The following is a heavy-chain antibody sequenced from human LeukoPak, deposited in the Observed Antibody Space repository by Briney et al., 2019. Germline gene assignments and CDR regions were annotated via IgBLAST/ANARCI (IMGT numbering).Heavy chain of an antibody. Sequence: GGSLRLSCAASGFTFSSYGMHWVRQAPGKGLEWVAVISYDGSNKYYADSVKGRFSISRDNSKNTLYLQMNSLRAEDTAMYYCAKGGEEWLAPDYWGQGTLVTVSS. CDR3: AKGGEEWLAPDY. CDR2: ISYDGSNK. D-gene: IGHD6-19*01. J-gene: IGHJ4*02. CDR1: GFTFSSYG. V-gene: IGHV3-30*18.